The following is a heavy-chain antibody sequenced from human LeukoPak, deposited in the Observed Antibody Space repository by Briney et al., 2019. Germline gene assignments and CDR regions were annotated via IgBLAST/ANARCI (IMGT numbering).Heavy chain of an antibody. J-gene: IGHJ6*03. V-gene: IGHV3-23*01. CDR2: VIPSGAST. Sequence: GGSLRLSCAASGFTFTTYGMNWVRQAPGKGLEWVSGVIPSGASTYYADPVKGRFTISRDNSKNTLYLQMKSLRAEDTAVYYCAKGGGYEAQYYYYYLDVWGKGTTVTISS. D-gene: IGHD5-12*01. CDR3: AKGGGYEAQYYYYYLDV. CDR1: GFTFTTYG.